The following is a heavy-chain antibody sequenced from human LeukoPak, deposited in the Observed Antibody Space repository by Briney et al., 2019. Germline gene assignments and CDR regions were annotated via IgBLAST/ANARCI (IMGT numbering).Heavy chain of an antibody. J-gene: IGHJ4*02. CDR3: AKADRVASAATLDY. Sequence: GGSLRLSCAASGFTFSSYSMNWVRQAPGKGLEWVSYISSSSSTIYYADSVKGRFTISRDNAKNSLYLQMNSLRAEDTAVYYCAKADRVASAATLDYWGQGTLVTVSS. CDR1: GFTFSSYS. CDR2: ISSSSSTI. D-gene: IGHD2-15*01. V-gene: IGHV3-48*01.